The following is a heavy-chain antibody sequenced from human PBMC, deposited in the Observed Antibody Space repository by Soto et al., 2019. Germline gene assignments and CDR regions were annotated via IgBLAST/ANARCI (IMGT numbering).Heavy chain of an antibody. J-gene: IGHJ6*02. CDR2: ISSTGSA. D-gene: IGHD4-17*01. CDR3: ARVNYGDYYYGMDV. CDR1: GGSINYSY. Sequence: ETLSLTWTVSGGSINYSYWTWIRQPPGKGLEWIGYISSTGSANYNASLQRRLTISVDTSKNQFPLKLSSVTAADTALYYCARVNYGDYYYGMDVWGQGTTVTVSS. V-gene: IGHV4-59*01.